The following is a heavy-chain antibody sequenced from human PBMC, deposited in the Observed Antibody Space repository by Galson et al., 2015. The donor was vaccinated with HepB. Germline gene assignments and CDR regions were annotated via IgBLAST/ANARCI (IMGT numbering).Heavy chain of an antibody. CDR2: IRSKAYGGTT. Sequence: SLRLSCAASGFTFGDYAMSWFRQAPGKGLEWVGFIRSKAYGGTTEYAASVKGRFTISRDDSKSIAYLQMNSLKTEDTAVYYCTRGRCSSTSCWQIDYWGQGTLVTVSS. D-gene: IGHD2-2*01. CDR1: GFTFGDYA. CDR3: TRGRCSSTSCWQIDY. V-gene: IGHV3-49*03. J-gene: IGHJ4*02.